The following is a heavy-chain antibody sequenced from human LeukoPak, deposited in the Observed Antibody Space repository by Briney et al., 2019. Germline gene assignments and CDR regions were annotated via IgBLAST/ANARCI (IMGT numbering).Heavy chain of an antibody. Sequence: SETLSPTCTVSGGSISSYYWSWIRQPPGKGLEWIGYIYYSGSTNYNPSLKSRVTISVDTSKNQFSLKLSSVTAADTAVYYCARAGSGSYSPYYYYMDVWGKGTTVTVSS. CDR3: ARAGSGSYSPYYYYMDV. D-gene: IGHD3-10*01. J-gene: IGHJ6*03. CDR2: IYYSGST. CDR1: GGSISSYY. V-gene: IGHV4-59*01.